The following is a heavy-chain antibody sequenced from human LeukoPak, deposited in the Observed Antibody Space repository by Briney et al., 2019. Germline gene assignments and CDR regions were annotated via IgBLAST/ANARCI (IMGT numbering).Heavy chain of an antibody. J-gene: IGHJ4*02. CDR1: GFTFSSYS. Sequence: GGSLRLSCAASGFTFSSYSMNWVRQAPGKGLEWVSSISSSSYIYYADSVKGRFTISRDNAKNSLYLQMNSLRAEDTAVYYCARDRATVFGVVIYDYWGQGTLVTVSS. CDR3: ARDRATVFGVVIYDY. D-gene: IGHD3-3*01. CDR2: ISSSSYI. V-gene: IGHV3-21*01.